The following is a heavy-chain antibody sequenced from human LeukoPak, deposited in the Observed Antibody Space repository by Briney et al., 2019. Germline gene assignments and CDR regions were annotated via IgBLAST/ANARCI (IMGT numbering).Heavy chain of an antibody. D-gene: IGHD2-15*01. CDR1: GFTFSSYW. CDR3: ARVLHYYYYYYMDV. CDR2: IKQDGSEK. J-gene: IGHJ6*03. Sequence: GXSLRLSCAASGFTFSSYWMSWVRQAPGKGLEWVANIKQDGSEKYYVDSVKGRFTISRDNAKNSLYLRMNSLRAEDTAVYYCARVLHYYYYYYMDVWGKGTTVTVSS. V-gene: IGHV3-7*01.